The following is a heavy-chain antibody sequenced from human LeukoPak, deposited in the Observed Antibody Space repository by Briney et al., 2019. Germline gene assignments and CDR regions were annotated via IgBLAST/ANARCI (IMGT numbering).Heavy chain of an antibody. CDR2: IIPIFGTA. CDR1: GGTFSSYA. Sequence: ASVKVSCKASGGTFSSYAISWVRQAPGQGLEWMGGIIPIFGTANYAQNFQGRVTITADESTSTAYMELSSLRSEDTAVYYCARDEGTDGYNLYWGQGTLVTVSS. CDR3: ARDEGTDGYNLY. J-gene: IGHJ4*02. D-gene: IGHD5-24*01. V-gene: IGHV1-69*13.